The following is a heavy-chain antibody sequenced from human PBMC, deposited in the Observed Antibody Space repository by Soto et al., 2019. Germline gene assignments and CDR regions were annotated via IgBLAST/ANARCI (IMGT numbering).Heavy chain of an antibody. CDR3: ARDRRGCSSTSCYHPSLYYYYGMDV. Sequence: ASETLSLTCSVSDDSISSYYWSWIRQPPGKGLQWIGYVFYRGGTAYNPSLKSRVTISLDMSKNQFSLKLSSVTAADTAVYYCARDRRGCSSTSCYHPSLYYYYGMDVWGQGTTVTVSS. CDR2: VFYRGGT. CDR1: DDSISSYY. V-gene: IGHV4-59*12. J-gene: IGHJ6*02. D-gene: IGHD2-2*01.